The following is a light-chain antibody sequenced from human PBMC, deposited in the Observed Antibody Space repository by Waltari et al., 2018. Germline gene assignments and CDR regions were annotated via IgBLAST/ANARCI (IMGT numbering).Light chain of an antibody. V-gene: IGLV2-14*01. J-gene: IGLJ2*01. CDR3: SSYTTSTSYVV. Sequence: QSALTQPASVSGSPGQSITIPCSGTSSDVGDYKYVPWYQQHPGKAPKLMIYEVSNRPSGVSNRFSGSKSGNTASLTISGLQAEDEADYYCSSYTTSTSYVVFGGGTKLTVL. CDR2: EVS. CDR1: SSDVGDYKY.